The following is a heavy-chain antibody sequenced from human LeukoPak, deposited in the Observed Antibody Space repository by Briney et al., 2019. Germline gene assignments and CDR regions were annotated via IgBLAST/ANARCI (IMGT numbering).Heavy chain of an antibody. Sequence: GGSLRLSCAASGFTFSSYGMHWVRQAPGKGLEWVAVIWYDGSNKHYADSVKGRFTISRDNSKNTLYLQMNSLRAEDTAVYYCARDYYGSGSYYNAAFDYWGQGTLVTVSS. CDR3: ARDYYGSGSYYNAAFDY. CDR1: GFTFSSYG. CDR2: IWYDGSNK. V-gene: IGHV3-33*01. D-gene: IGHD3-10*01. J-gene: IGHJ4*02.